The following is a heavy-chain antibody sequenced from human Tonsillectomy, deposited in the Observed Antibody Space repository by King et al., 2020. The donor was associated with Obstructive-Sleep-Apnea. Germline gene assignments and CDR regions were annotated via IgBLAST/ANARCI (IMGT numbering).Heavy chain of an antibody. Sequence: EVQLVESGGGWVKPGGSLRLSCAASGFTFSNACMSWVRQSPGKGLDWVVRIKSKTDGGTTDYAAPLKGRFTISKDDSKNKQYLQMNSLKTEDTAEYYCTTDYVGGGSYSSRFDYWGQGTLVTVSS. CDR2: IKSKTDGGTT. V-gene: IGHV3-15*01. J-gene: IGHJ4*02. CDR3: TTDYVGGGSYSSRFDY. CDR1: GFTFSNAC. D-gene: IGHD1-26*01.